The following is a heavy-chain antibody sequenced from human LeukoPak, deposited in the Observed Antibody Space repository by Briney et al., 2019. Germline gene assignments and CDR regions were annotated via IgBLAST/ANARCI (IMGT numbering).Heavy chain of an antibody. D-gene: IGHD2-15*01. Sequence: GGSLRLSCVTSGFNFSSFVMNWVRQAPGKGLEWISGISGSAGITYYADSVKGRFTISRDNSKNTFSLHMSSLRAEDTALYYCAKDGRFGDFDQWGQGTLVAVSS. V-gene: IGHV3-23*01. CDR3: AKDGRFGDFDQ. CDR1: GFNFSSFV. J-gene: IGHJ4*02. CDR2: ISGSAGIT.